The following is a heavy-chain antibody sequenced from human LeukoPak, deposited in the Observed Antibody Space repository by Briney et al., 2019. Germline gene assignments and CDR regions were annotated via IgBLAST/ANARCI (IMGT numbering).Heavy chain of an antibody. J-gene: IGHJ4*02. CDR1: GGTFSSHA. V-gene: IGHV1-69*04. Sequence: SVKVCCKASGGTFSSHAISWVRQAPGQGVEWMGRIIPILGIANYAQKFQGRVTITADKSTSTAYMELSSLRSEDTAVYYCAMGGIAVAAYFDYWGQGTLVTVSS. CDR3: AMGGIAVAAYFDY. D-gene: IGHD6-19*01. CDR2: IIPILGIA.